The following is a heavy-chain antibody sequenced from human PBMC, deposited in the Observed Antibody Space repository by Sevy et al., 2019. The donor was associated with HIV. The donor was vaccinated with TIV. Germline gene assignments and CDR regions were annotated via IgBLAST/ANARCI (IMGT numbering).Heavy chain of an antibody. CDR2: ITGSGGST. Sequence: GGSLRLSCAASGFTFISYAMTWVRQAPGKGLEWVSTITGSGGSTSYTDSVKGRFIISRDNSKNTLYLQMNSLRAEDTAVYYCAAPAVGAMRGAFDIWGQGTMVTVSS. CDR3: AAPAVGAMRGAFDI. V-gene: IGHV3-23*01. CDR1: GFTFISYA. D-gene: IGHD1-26*01. J-gene: IGHJ3*02.